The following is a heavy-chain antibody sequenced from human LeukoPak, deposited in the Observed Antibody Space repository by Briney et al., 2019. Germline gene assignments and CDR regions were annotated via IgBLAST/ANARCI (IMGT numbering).Heavy chain of an antibody. CDR3: AKFGRDVYTFFDY. CDR1: GFTFSSFP. Sequence: PGGSLRLSCAASGFTFSSFPMGWVRQAPGKGLEWVSVISGSGVTTYYADSVKGRFTISRDNSKNTLYLQMNSLRAEGTAVYYCAKFGRDVYTFFDYWGQGTLVTVSS. CDR2: ISGSGVTT. D-gene: IGHD5-24*01. J-gene: IGHJ4*02. V-gene: IGHV3-23*01.